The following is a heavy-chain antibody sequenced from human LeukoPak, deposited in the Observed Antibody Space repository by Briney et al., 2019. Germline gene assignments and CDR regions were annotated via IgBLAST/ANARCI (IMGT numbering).Heavy chain of an antibody. V-gene: IGHV4-31*03. CDR2: VYYTGDT. CDR1: GASINSGGNY. J-gene: IGHJ4*02. CDR3: ARLLWSYYVHFDY. Sequence: SETLSLTCTVSGASINSGGNYWSWIRQYPGKGLEWVAYVYYTGDTYYNPSLKSRLAVSIDTSKNQFSLKLSSVTAADTAVYYCARLLWSYYVHFDYWGQGTLVTVSS. D-gene: IGHD3-10*01.